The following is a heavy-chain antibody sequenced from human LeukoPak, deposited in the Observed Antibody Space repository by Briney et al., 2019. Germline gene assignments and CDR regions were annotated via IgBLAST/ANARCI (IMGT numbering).Heavy chain of an antibody. CDR2: ITGSGGST. CDR1: GLTFSNYG. V-gene: IGHV3-23*01. D-gene: IGHD3-3*01. Sequence: PGGTLRLSCAASGLTFSNYGLSWVRQAPGKGLERVSGITGSGGSTYYADSVKGRFTISRDNSKNTLYLQMNSLRAEDTAIYYCARDERLLSFLKWGQGTLVTVSS. J-gene: IGHJ4*02. CDR3: ARDERLLSFLK.